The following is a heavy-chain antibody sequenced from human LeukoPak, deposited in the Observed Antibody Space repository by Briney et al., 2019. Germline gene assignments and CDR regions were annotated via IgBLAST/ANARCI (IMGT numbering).Heavy chain of an antibody. Sequence: PSETLSLTCTVSGGSISSYYWSWIRQPPGKGLEWIGYIYYSGSTNYNPSLKSRVTISVDTSKNQFSLKLSSVTAADTAVYYCAREVLTGYLGWFDRWGQGTLVTVSS. CDR3: AREVLTGYLGWFDR. J-gene: IGHJ5*02. D-gene: IGHD3-9*01. CDR2: IYYSGST. V-gene: IGHV4-59*01. CDR1: GGSISSYY.